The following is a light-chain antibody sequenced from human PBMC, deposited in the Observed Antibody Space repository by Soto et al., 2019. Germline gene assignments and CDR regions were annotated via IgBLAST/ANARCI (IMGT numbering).Light chain of an antibody. Sequence: DIQMTQSPSTLSASVGDRVTITCRASQSIDNWLAWYQQKRGKAPKLLIYMASNLEGEVPSRFSGSGSGTEFTLTISSLQPDDFATYYCQHYNSGWTFGQGTKVEIK. CDR1: QSIDNW. CDR2: MAS. J-gene: IGKJ1*01. CDR3: QHYNSGWT. V-gene: IGKV1-5*03.